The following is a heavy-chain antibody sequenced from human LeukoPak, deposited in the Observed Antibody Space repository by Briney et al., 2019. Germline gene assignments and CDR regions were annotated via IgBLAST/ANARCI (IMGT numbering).Heavy chain of an antibody. V-gene: IGHV4-59*01. J-gene: IGHJ4*02. CDR1: GGSISSYY. Sequence: SETLSLTCTVSGGSISSYYWSWIRQPPGKGLEWIGYIYYSGSTNYNPSLKSRVTISVDTSKNQFSLKLSSVTAADTAVHYCARQSGYSYGYAFDYWGQGTLVTVSS. D-gene: IGHD5-18*01. CDR2: IYYSGST. CDR3: ARQSGYSYGYAFDY.